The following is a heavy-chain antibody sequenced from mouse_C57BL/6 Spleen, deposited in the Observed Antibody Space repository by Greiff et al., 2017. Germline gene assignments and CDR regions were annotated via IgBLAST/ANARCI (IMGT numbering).Heavy chain of an antibody. V-gene: IGHV5-6*02. CDR1: GFTFSSYG. Sequence: VKLVESGGDLVKPGGSLKLSCAASGFTFSSYGMSWVRQTPDKRLEWVATISSGGSYTYYPDSVKGRFTISRDNAKNTLYLQMSSLKSEDTAMYYCARKGISTVVDWYFDVWGTGTTVTVSS. D-gene: IGHD1-1*01. CDR2: ISSGGSYT. J-gene: IGHJ1*03. CDR3: ARKGISTVVDWYFDV.